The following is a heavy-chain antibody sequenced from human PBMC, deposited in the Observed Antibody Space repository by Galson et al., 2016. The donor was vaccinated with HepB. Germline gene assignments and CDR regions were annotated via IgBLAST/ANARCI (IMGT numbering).Heavy chain of an antibody. CDR2: IYHGGNEQ. CDR3: ARFPYPFSHGGVVDY. D-gene: IGHD3-16*01. CDR1: GFALGTYG. V-gene: IGHV3-33*01. Sequence: SLRLSCAASGFALGTYGMHWVRQTPGKGLEWVAGIYHGGNEQYYGNSVKGRFTISRDNSEGKVFLQMSSLRLEDTAVYYCARFPYPFSHGGVVDYWGQGTLVTVAS. J-gene: IGHJ4*02.